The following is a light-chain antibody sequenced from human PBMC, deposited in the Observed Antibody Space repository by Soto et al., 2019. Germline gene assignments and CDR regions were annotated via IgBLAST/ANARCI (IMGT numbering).Light chain of an antibody. Sequence: QSALTQPRSVSASPGQSVTISCTGPSCDVGRYNYVSWYQHHPGKAPKLMIYDVSTRPSGVPDRFSGSKSGTTASLTISGLQAEDEADYYCCSYAGSPYVFGTGTKVTVL. V-gene: IGLV2-11*01. J-gene: IGLJ1*01. CDR2: DVS. CDR3: CSYAGSPYV. CDR1: SCDVGRYNY.